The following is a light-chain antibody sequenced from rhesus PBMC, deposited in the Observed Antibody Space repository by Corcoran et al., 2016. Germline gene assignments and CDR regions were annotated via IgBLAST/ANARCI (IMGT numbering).Light chain of an antibody. V-gene: IGKV1-32*04. CDR2: HTN. CDR3: QQGNSYPLT. Sequence: DIQMSQSPPSLSASVGDRVTITCRASQDISSYLNWYQQKPGSAPKVLIYHTNTLASGVPSRCSGSGSGTDVTLTINSLQPEDFATYYCQQGNSYPLTFGGGTKV. CDR1: QDISSY. J-gene: IGKJ4*01.